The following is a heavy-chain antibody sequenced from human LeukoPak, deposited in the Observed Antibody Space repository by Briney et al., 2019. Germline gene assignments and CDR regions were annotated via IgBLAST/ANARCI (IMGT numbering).Heavy chain of an antibody. CDR2: INAGNGNT. D-gene: IGHD3-16*01. J-gene: IGHJ6*02. CDR1: GYTFTSYA. Sequence: ASVKVSYKASGYTFTSYAMHWVRQAPGQRLEWMGWINAGNGNTKYSQKFQGRVTITRDTSASTAYMELSSLRSEDTAVYYCARPLFGSYYYGMDVWGQGTTVTVSS. V-gene: IGHV1-3*01. CDR3: ARPLFGSYYYGMDV.